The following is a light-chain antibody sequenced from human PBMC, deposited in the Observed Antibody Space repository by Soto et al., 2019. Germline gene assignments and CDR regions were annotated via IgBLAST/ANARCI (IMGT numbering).Light chain of an antibody. Sequence: DIVMTQSPDSLAVSLGERATINCKSSQSVLYSSNNKNYLAWYQQKPGQPPKLLIYWASTRESGVPDRFSGSGSGTDFTLTISSLPAEDVAVDYCQQSYSPPPTFGQGNKLEIQ. CDR3: QQSYSPPPT. V-gene: IGKV4-1*01. CDR1: QSVLYSSNNKNY. CDR2: WAS. J-gene: IGKJ2*01.